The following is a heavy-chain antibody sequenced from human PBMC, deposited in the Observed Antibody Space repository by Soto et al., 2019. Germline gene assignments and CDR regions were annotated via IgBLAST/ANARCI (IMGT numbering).Heavy chain of an antibody. Sequence: GESLKISCKGSGYSFTSYWISWVRQMPGKGLEWMGIIYPGDSDTRYSPSFQGQVTISADKSISTAYLQWSSLKASDTAMYYCARQDSYYDSSGYYPCAFDIWGQGTMVTVSS. D-gene: IGHD3-22*01. V-gene: IGHV5-51*01. CDR3: ARQDSYYDSSGYYPCAFDI. CDR2: IYPGDSDT. CDR1: GYSFTSYW. J-gene: IGHJ3*02.